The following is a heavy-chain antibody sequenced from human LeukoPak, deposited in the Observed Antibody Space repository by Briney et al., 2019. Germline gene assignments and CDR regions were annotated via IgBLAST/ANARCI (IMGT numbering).Heavy chain of an antibody. CDR1: GGSFSGYY. V-gene: IGHV4-34*01. CDR3: ARVAGGPYYDFWSGYGIDY. Sequence: SETLSLACAVYGGSFSGYYWSWIRQPPGKGLEWIGEINHSGSTNYNPSLKSRVTISVDTSKNQFSLKLSSVTAADTAVYYCARVAGGPYYDFWSGYGIDYWGQGTLVTVSS. D-gene: IGHD3-3*01. J-gene: IGHJ4*02. CDR2: INHSGST.